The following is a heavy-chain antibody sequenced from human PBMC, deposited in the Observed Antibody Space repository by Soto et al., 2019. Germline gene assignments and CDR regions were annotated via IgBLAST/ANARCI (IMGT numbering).Heavy chain of an antibody. CDR2: ISNTGST. J-gene: IGHJ5*02. V-gene: IGHV4-59*11. CDR1: GGSSNYHY. D-gene: IGHD5-18*01. CDR3: PTQRGHSYHYCLDP. Sequence: KPSETLSLTCSVSGGSSNYHYWNWIRQPPGEGLEWIGYISNTGSTTYNPSLVSRATISIDTSTNRFSLKLRSVTAADTAIYYCPTQRGHSYHYCLDPWGPGTLVTVVS.